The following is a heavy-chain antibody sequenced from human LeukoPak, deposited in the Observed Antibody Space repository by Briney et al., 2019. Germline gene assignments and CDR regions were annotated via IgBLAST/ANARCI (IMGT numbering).Heavy chain of an antibody. CDR2: ISSSSSYK. D-gene: IGHD3-22*01. CDR3: ERDPSKTYYYDSSGYD. Sequence: WESLRLSCAASGFTFSSYSMNWVRQAPGKGLEWVSSISSSSSYKYYPDPVKGRFTISRDNAKNSLYLKMNSLRAEDTAVYYCERDPSKTYYYDSSGYDWGQGTLVTVSS. V-gene: IGHV3-21*01. J-gene: IGHJ4*02. CDR1: GFTFSSYS.